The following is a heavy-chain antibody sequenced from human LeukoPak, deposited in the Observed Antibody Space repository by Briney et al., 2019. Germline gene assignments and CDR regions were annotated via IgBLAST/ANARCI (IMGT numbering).Heavy chain of an antibody. V-gene: IGHV3-30*18. D-gene: IGHD1-26*01. CDR3: AKDAAYSGSYYFDY. CDR2: ISYDGSNK. Sequence: GGSLRLSCAASGFTFSSYGMHWVRQAPGKGLEWVAVISYDGSNKYYADSVKGRFTISRDNFKNTLYLQMNSLRAEDTAVYYCAKDAAYSGSYYFDYWGQGTLVTVSS. CDR1: GFTFSSYG. J-gene: IGHJ4*02.